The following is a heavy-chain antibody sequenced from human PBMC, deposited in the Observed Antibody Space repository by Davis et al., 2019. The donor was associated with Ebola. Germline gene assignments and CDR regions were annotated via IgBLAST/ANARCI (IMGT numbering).Heavy chain of an antibody. CDR3: ARERAYYYGSGSSFDY. J-gene: IGHJ4*02. V-gene: IGHV3-64*04. CDR2: ISTNGENT. Sequence: PGGSLRLSCSASGFTFSSYAMHWVRQAPGKGLESVSRISTNGENTYYAESVKGRFTISRDNSKNTLYLQMNSLRAEDTAVYYCARERAYYYGSGSSFDYWGQGTLVTVSS. D-gene: IGHD3-10*01. CDR1: GFTFSSYA.